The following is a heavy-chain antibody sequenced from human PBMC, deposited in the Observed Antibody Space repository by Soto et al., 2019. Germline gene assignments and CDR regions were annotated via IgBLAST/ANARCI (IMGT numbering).Heavy chain of an antibody. CDR3: ARGADTAIVDD. Sequence: SETLSLTCTVSGGSISSSSYYWGWIRQPPGKGLEWIGSIYYSGSTYYNPSLKSRVTISVDTSKNQFSLKLSSVTAADTAVYYCARGADTAIVDDWGEGTLVTVSS. J-gene: IGHJ4*02. V-gene: IGHV4-39*01. CDR2: IYYSGST. CDR1: GGSISSSSYY. D-gene: IGHD5-18*01.